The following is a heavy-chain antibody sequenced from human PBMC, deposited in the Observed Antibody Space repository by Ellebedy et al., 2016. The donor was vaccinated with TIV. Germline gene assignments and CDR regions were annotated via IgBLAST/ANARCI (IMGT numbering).Heavy chain of an antibody. J-gene: IGHJ4*02. V-gene: IGHV1-8*01. Sequence: AASVKVSCKASGYTFTDYDINWVRQATGQGLEWLGWMIPSSGSTGYARKFQGRVTMTRDTSINTAYMELRSLTSEDTAVYYCANNLPLTGDFDYWGQGTLVTVSS. CDR1: GYTFTDYD. D-gene: IGHD7-27*01. CDR3: ANNLPLTGDFDY. CDR2: MIPSSGST.